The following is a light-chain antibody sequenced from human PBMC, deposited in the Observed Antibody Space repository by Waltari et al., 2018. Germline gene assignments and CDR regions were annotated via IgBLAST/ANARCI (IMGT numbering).Light chain of an antibody. Sequence: VLTQSPATLSLSPGDRATLSCRASQSITKRYFAWYQQKPGQAPRLLIYGASSRAAGIPDRFSGSGSGTEFTLTISRLEAEDSAVYYCQQYGSSIMYTFGQGTKLEIK. CDR3: QQYGSSIMYT. CDR2: GAS. J-gene: IGKJ2*01. V-gene: IGKV3-20*01. CDR1: QSITKRY.